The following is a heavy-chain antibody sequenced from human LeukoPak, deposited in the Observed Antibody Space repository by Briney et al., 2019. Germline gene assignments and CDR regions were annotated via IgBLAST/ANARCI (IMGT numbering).Heavy chain of an antibody. V-gene: IGHV4-4*07. CDR1: GGSISSYY. CDR3: ARDSVGAIFDY. D-gene: IGHD1-26*01. Sequence: SETLSLTCTVSGGSISSYYWNWIRQPAGKGLEWIGRIYSFGSTYYNPSLRCRVTMSVDASKNQFSLSLTSVTAADTAVYYCARDSVGAIFDYWAQGTLVTVSS. J-gene: IGHJ4*02. CDR2: IYSFGST.